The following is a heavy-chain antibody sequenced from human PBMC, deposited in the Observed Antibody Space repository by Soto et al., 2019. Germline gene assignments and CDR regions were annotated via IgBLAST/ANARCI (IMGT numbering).Heavy chain of an antibody. CDR3: ARAEVKRGSTYCSSNSCVYYFDS. V-gene: IGHV4-31*03. CDR1: GGSISSDSFY. D-gene: IGHD2-2*01. J-gene: IGHJ4*02. Sequence: QVQLQESGPGLVKPSQTLSLTCTVSGGSISSDSFYWNWIRQLPGEGLEGIGYIYHTGNTYYNPSLKSRVTTSVDTSKNQFSLNLSSVTAADTAVYYCARAEVKRGSTYCSSNSCVYYFDSWGQGTLVTVSS. CDR2: IYHTGNT.